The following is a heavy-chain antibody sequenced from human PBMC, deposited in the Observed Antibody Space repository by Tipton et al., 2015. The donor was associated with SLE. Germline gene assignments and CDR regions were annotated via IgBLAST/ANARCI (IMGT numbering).Heavy chain of an antibody. Sequence: TLSLTCAVYGGSFSNNYWWGWVRQPPGKGLEWIGEISDSGSTNYNPSLESRVSMSVDRSKIQFSLKLKSVTAADTAVYYCAGGGRFLEWLTYWGQGTLVTVSS. J-gene: IGHJ4*02. V-gene: IGHV4-34*01. CDR2: ISDSGST. D-gene: IGHD3-3*01. CDR3: AGGGRFLEWLTY. CDR1: GGSFSNNY.